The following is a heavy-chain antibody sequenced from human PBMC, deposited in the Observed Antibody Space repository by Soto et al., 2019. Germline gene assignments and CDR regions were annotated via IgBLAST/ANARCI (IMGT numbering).Heavy chain of an antibody. Sequence: SETLSLTCTVSGGSISSYYWSWIRQPAGKGLEWIGRIYTSGSTNYNPSCKSRVTMSVDTSKNQFSLKLSWVTAADTAVYYCARVHWTSDWFDPWGQGTLVTVA. CDR3: ARVHWTSDWFDP. V-gene: IGHV4-4*07. CDR1: GGSISSYY. J-gene: IGHJ5*02. D-gene: IGHD1-1*01. CDR2: IYTSGST.